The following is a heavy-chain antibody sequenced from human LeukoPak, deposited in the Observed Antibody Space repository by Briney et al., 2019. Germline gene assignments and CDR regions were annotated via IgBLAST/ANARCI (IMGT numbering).Heavy chain of an antibody. D-gene: IGHD2-8*01. CDR1: GFTFSSYA. CDR3: ARDHGYCTNGVCRYFDY. Sequence: GGSLRLSCAASGFTFSSYAMSWVRQAPGKGLEWVSSISSSSSYIYYADSVKGRFTISRDNAKNSLYLQMNSLRAEDTAVYYCARDHGYCTNGVCRYFDYWGQGTLVTVSS. CDR2: ISSSSSYI. V-gene: IGHV3-21*01. J-gene: IGHJ4*02.